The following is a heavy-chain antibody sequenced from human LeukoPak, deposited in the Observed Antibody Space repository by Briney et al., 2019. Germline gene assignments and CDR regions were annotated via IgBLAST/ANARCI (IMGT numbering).Heavy chain of an antibody. CDR2: MNPNSGNT. CDR1: GYTFTSYD. V-gene: IGHV1-8*01. D-gene: IGHD4-17*01. Sequence: ASVKVSCKASGYTFTSYDINWVRQATGQGLEWMGWMNPNSGNTGYAQKFQGRVTITADKSTGTAYMELSSLRSEDTAVYYCARDSYGDYAALEYFQHWGQGTLVTVSS. CDR3: ARDSYGDYAALEYFQH. J-gene: IGHJ1*01.